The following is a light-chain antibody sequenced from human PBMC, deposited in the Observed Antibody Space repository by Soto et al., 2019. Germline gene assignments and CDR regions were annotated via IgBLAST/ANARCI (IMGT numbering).Light chain of an antibody. CDR2: WAS. CDR1: QSPLYSFNNKNP. CDR3: QQYHTTPVT. J-gene: IGKJ1*01. V-gene: IGKV4-1*01. Sequence: DIVMTQSPDSLAVSLGERATINCKSSQSPLYSFNNKNPLAWYQQKPGQPPKLLIYWASTRESGVPDRFSGSGSGTDFTFTISSLQAEDVAIYYCQQYHTTPVTFGRGTKVEVK.